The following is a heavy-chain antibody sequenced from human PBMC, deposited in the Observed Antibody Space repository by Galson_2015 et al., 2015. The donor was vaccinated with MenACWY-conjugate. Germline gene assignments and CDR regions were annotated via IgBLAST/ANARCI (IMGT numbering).Heavy chain of an antibody. V-gene: IGHV4-39*02. Sequence: NPSLKSRITTSVDTSNNHFSLNLASVTAADTALYYCARRRPRDIGGGFDIWGQGTLVTVSS. CDR3: ARRRPRDIGGGFDI. J-gene: IGHJ3*02. D-gene: IGHD2-15*01.